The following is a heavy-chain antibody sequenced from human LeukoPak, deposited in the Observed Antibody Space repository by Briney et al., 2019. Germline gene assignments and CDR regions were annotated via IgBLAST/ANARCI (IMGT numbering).Heavy chain of an antibody. CDR3: AKDFPQRIPSGFFDY. Sequence: GGSLRLAWAASGFTFSSYAMGWVRQAPGKGLEWVSAISGSGGSTYYADSVKGRFTISRDTAKNTLYLQMNSLRAEDTAVYYCAKDFPQRIPSGFFDYWGQGPLVPVSS. D-gene: IGHD6-25*01. CDR1: GFTFSSYA. J-gene: IGHJ4*02. CDR2: ISGSGGST. V-gene: IGHV3-23*01.